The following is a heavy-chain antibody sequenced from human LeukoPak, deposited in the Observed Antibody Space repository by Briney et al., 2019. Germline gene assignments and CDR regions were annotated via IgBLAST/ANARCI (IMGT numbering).Heavy chain of an antibody. CDR3: ASLDSGYYDFWSGDY. CDR2: IYHSGST. V-gene: IGHV4-39*01. Sequence: SETLSLTCTVSGGSISSGGYYWSWIRQPPGKGLEWFVYIYHSGSTYYNPSLKSRVTISVDTSTNQFSLKLSSVTAADTAVYYCASLDSGYYDFWSGDYWGQGTLVTVSS. D-gene: IGHD3-3*01. CDR1: GGSISSGGYY. J-gene: IGHJ4*02.